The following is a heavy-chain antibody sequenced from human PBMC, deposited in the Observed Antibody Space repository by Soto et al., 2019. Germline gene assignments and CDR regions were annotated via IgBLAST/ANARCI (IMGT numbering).Heavy chain of an antibody. V-gene: IGHV4-34*01. J-gene: IGHJ5*02. D-gene: IGHD3-16*02. CDR1: GGSFSGYY. CDR3: ARACGHYVWGSYRCGEGFDR. Sequence: SETLSLTCAVYGGSFSGYYWSWIRQPPGKGLEWIGEINHSGSTNYNPSLKSRVTISVDTSKNQFSLKLSSVTAADTAVYYCARACGHYVWGSYRCGEGFDRWGQGXLVTVSS. CDR2: INHSGST.